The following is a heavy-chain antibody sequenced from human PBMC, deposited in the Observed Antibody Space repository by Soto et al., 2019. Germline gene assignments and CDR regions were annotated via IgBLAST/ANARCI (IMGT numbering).Heavy chain of an antibody. D-gene: IGHD3-22*01. CDR2: LSFSGST. Sequence: PSETLSLTCGVSGASITTSSYFWAWIRQPPGKPLEWIGSLSFSGSTYYNPSLKSRVAISVDTSKNEFSLNLSSVAAADTAVYFCARSTLFYDNYFDSWGLGTLVTSPQ. V-gene: IGHV4-39*01. J-gene: IGHJ4*02. CDR1: GASITTSSYF. CDR3: ARSTLFYDNYFDS.